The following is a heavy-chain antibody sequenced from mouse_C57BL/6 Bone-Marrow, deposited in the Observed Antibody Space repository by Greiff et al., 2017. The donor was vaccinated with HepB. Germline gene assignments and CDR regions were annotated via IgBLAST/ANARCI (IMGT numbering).Heavy chain of an antibody. CDR2: IYPRDGST. V-gene: IGHV1-85*01. D-gene: IGHD1-1*01. J-gene: IGHJ4*01. CDR1: GYTFTSYD. CDR3: ARRGYGDAMDY. Sequence: QVQLQQSGPELVKPGASVKLSCKASGYTFTSYDINWVKQRPGQGLEWIGWIYPRDGSTKYNEKFKGKATLTVDTSSSTAYMELHSPTSEDSAVYFCARRGYGDAMDYWGQGTSVTVSS.